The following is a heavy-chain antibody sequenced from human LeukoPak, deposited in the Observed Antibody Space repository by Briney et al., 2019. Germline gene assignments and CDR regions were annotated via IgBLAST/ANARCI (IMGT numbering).Heavy chain of an antibody. CDR2: ISDSGST. J-gene: IGHJ4*02. D-gene: IGHD1-7*01. CDR1: GGSISSRSYY. CDR3: ARANWNYFWD. V-gene: IGHV4-39*07. Sequence: SETLSLTCTVSGGSISSRSYYWGWIRQPPGKGLEWIGKISDSGSTYYNPSLKSRVTISVDTSKNQFSLKLSSVTAADTAVYYCARANWNYFWDWGQGTLVTVSS.